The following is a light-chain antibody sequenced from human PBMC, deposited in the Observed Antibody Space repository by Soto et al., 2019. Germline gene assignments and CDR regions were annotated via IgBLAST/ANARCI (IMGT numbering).Light chain of an antibody. V-gene: IGLV2-14*01. CDR3: SSKRDSSTIFV. J-gene: IGLJ1*01. CDR2: EVT. Sequence: QSALTQPASVSGSPGQSITISCTGTSSDVGAYNYVSWYQHHPGKVPKLLIYEVTNRPSGVSDRFSGSKSGNTASLTISGLQAEDAADYYCSSKRDSSTIFVFGNETKVTV. CDR1: SSDVGAYNY.